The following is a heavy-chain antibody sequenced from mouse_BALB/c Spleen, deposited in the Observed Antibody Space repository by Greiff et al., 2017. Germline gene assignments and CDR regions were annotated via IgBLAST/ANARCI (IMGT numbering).Heavy chain of an antibody. J-gene: IGHJ2*01. D-gene: IGHD2-1*01. CDR1: GDSITSGY. CDR2: ISYSGST. CDR3: ARGDYGNPYYFDY. Sequence: EVQLQQSGPSLVKPSQTLSLTCSVTGDSITSGYWNWIRKFPGNKLEYMGYISYSGSTYYNPSLKSRISITRDTSKNQYYLQLNSVTTEDTATYYCARGDYGNPYYFDYWGQGTTLTVSS. V-gene: IGHV3-8*02.